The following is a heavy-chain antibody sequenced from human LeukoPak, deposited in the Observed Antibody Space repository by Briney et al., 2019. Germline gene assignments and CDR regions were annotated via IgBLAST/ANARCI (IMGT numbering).Heavy chain of an antibody. V-gene: IGHV3-15*01. J-gene: IGHJ4*02. CDR2: IKSKTDGGTT. D-gene: IGHD6-19*01. CDR1: GFTFSNAW. CDR3: TRSLAVAGTQYFDY. Sequence: PGGSLRLSCAASGFTFSNAWMSWVRQAPGKGLEWVGRIKSKTDGGTTDYAAPVKGRFTISRDDSKNTLYLQMNSLKTEDTAVYYCTRSLAVAGTQYFDYWGQGTLVTVSS.